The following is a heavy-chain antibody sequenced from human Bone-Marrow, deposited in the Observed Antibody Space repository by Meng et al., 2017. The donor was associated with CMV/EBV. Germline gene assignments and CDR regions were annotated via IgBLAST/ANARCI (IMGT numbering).Heavy chain of an antibody. CDR1: GFTFSSYA. V-gene: IGHV3-23*01. CDR2: ISDSGGNT. Sequence: GGSLRLSCAASGFTFSSYAMNWVRQFPGKGLECVSTISDSGGNTYYADSVKGRFTISRDNSKNTLYLQMNSLRAEDTAVYYCAIEVELIESRDYWGQGTLVTVSS. D-gene: IGHD1-26*01. J-gene: IGHJ4*02. CDR3: AIEVELIESRDY.